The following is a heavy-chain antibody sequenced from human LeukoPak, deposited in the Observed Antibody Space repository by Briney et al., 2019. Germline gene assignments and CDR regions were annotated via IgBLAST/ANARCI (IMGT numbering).Heavy chain of an antibody. CDR3: ARVGAAGLD. J-gene: IGHJ4*02. CDR2: IYYSGST. CDR1: GGSISSYY. V-gene: IGHV4-59*06. Sequence: SETLSLTCTVSGGSISSYYWSWIRQPPGKGLEWIGYIYYSGSTYYNPSLKSRVTISVDTSKNQFSLKLSSVTAADTAVYYCARVGAAGLDWGQGTLVTVSS. D-gene: IGHD2-15*01.